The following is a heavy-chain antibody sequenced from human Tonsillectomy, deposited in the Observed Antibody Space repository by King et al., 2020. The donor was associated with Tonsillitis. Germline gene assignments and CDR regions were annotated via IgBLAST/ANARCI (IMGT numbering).Heavy chain of an antibody. CDR2: ISYDGSDK. J-gene: IGHJ4*02. Sequence: VQLVESGGGVVQPGRSLRLSCAASGFTFSDYAMHWVRQAPGKGLEWVATISYDGSDKYYADSVKGRFTISRDNSKNTLFLQMKSLRAEDTAVFYCARGRYYYDISGYFDYWGQGTLVTVSS. CDR1: GFTFSDYA. CDR3: ARGRYYYDISGYFDY. V-gene: IGHV3-30-3*01. D-gene: IGHD3-22*01.